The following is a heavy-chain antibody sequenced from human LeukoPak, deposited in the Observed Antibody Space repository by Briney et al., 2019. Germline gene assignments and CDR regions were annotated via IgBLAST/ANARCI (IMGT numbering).Heavy chain of an antibody. Sequence: GGSLRLPCAASGFTFSSYSMNWVRQAPGKGLEWVSYISSSSSTIYYADSVKGRFTISRDNAKNSLYLQMNSLRAEDTAVYYCARAGIAALRYFDYWGQGTLVTVSS. D-gene: IGHD6-13*01. V-gene: IGHV3-48*01. J-gene: IGHJ4*02. CDR2: ISSSSSTI. CDR1: GFTFSSYS. CDR3: ARAGIAALRYFDY.